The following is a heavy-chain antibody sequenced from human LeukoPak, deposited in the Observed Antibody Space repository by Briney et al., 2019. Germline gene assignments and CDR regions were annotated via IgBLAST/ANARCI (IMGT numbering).Heavy chain of an antibody. CDR3: ARESDGCSSTSCDFDY. CDR2: INPNSGGT. D-gene: IGHD2-2*01. Sequence: ASVKVSCKASGYTFSSYYMHWVRQAPGQGLEWMGWINPNSGGTNYAQKFQDRVTMTRDTSITTAYMELNRLRSDDTAVYFCARESDGCSSTSCDFDYWGQGTLVTVSS. V-gene: IGHV1-2*02. J-gene: IGHJ4*02. CDR1: GYTFSSYY.